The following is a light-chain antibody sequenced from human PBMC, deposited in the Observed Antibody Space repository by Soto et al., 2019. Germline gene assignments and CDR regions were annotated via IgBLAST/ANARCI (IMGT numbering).Light chain of an antibody. Sequence: DMVLTQSPGTLSLSPGERTTLSCRASQSVISSYLAWYQQKPGQAPRLLIYGASTRATGIPDRFSGSGSGTDFTLTIIRLESEDFAVYYCQQYGSSPFTLGQGTRLEIK. J-gene: IGKJ5*01. CDR2: GAS. V-gene: IGKV3-20*01. CDR3: QQYGSSPFT. CDR1: QSVISSY.